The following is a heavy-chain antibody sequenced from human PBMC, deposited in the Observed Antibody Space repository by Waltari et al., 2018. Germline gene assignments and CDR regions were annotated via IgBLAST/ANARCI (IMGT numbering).Heavy chain of an antibody. CDR3: ARVSGSSSSQYYFDY. CDR1: GFTFSSYD. CDR2: IGTAGDT. J-gene: IGHJ4*02. V-gene: IGHV3-13*01. Sequence: EVQLVASGGGLVQPGGSLNLSCAASGFTFSSYDIHWIRQATGKGLEWVSAIGTAGDTYYPGSVKGRFTISRENAKNSLYLQMNSLRAGDTAVYYCARVSGSSSSQYYFDYWGQGTLVTVSS. D-gene: IGHD6-13*01.